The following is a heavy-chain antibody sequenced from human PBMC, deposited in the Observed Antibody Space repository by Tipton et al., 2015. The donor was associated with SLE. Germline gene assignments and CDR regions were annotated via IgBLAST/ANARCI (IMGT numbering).Heavy chain of an antibody. CDR1: GFIFDDYA. CDR2: IYWNSGDI. V-gene: IGHV3-9*01. J-gene: IGHJ4*02. CDR3: AKEFDGYNGFEF. Sequence: RSLRLSCAASGFIFDDYAMHWVRQAPGKGLEWVSGIYWNSGDIDYVDSVKGRSTISRDNAKNSLYLQMNSLRPEDTALYYCAKEFDGYNGFEFWGQGTLVTVSS. D-gene: IGHD5-24*01.